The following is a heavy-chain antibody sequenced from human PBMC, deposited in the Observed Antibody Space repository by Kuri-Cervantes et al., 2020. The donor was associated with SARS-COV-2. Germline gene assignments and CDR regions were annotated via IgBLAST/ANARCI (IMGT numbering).Heavy chain of an antibody. V-gene: IGHV3-23*01. CDR2: ISSSGATS. D-gene: IGHD3-3*01. Sequence: GESLKISCAASGFTFSSYAMSWVRQAPGKGLEWVSAISSSGATSYYADSVKGRFTISRDNAKNSLYLQMNSLRAEDTAVYYCARDLLRGTIGVAFDIWGQGTMVTVSS. J-gene: IGHJ3*02. CDR1: GFTFSSYA. CDR3: ARDLLRGTIGVAFDI.